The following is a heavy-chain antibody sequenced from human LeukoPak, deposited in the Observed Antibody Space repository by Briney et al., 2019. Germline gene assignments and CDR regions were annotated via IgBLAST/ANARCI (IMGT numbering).Heavy chain of an antibody. CDR3: ARGDSSSWYPAYYFDY. D-gene: IGHD6-13*01. V-gene: IGHV3-66*01. CDR1: GFTVSSNY. CDR2: IYSGGST. J-gene: IGHJ4*02. Sequence: PGGSLRLSCAASGFTVSSNYMSWVRQAPGKGLEWVSVIYSGGSTYYADSVKGRFTISRDNSKNTLYLQMNSLRAEDTAVYYCARGDSSSWYPAYYFDYWGQGTLVTVSS.